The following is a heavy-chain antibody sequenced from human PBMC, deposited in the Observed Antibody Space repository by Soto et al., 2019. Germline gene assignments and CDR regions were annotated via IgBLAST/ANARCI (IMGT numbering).Heavy chain of an antibody. V-gene: IGHV3-23*01. CDR1: VFTFIIYA. J-gene: IGHJ6*02. CDR3: AKDGIGTKAENMKYFNYGMDV. CDR2: ISGSGGST. Sequence: WVSXRLSCSASVFTFIIYAIIWFRHAPGKGLEFVSAISGSGGSTYYADSVKGRFTISRDNSKNTLYLQMNSLRAEDTAVYYCAKDGIGTKAENMKYFNYGMDVWGQGTTVTVSS. D-gene: IGHD1-26*01.